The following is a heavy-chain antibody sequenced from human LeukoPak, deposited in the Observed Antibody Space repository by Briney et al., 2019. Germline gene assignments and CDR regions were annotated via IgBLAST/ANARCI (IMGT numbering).Heavy chain of an antibody. V-gene: IGHV3-23*01. CDR2: ISGSGGST. CDR3: AKGRSTMIVVAIDY. D-gene: IGHD3-22*01. J-gene: IGHJ4*02. Sequence: EGSLRLSCAASGFTFSDYAMHWVRQAPGKGLEWVSGISGSGGSTYYADSVKGRFTISRDNSKNTLYLQMNSLRAEDTAVYYCAKGRSTMIVVAIDYWGQGTLVTVSS. CDR1: GFTFSDYA.